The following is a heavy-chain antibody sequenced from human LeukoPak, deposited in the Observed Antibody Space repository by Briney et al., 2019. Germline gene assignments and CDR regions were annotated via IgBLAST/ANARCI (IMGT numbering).Heavy chain of an antibody. J-gene: IGHJ2*01. D-gene: IGHD1-26*01. CDR3: ARNLEVGRIRYFDL. Sequence: SVKVSCKASGGTFSSYAISWVRQAPGQGLEWMGGIIPIFGTANYAQKFQGRVTITADESASTAYMELSSLRSEDTAVYYCARNLEVGRIRYFDLWGRGTLITVSS. V-gene: IGHV1-69*13. CDR1: GGTFSSYA. CDR2: IIPIFGTA.